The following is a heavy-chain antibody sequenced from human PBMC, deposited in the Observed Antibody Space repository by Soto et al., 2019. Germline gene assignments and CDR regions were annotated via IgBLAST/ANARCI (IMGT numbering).Heavy chain of an antibody. Sequence: SXKVSFGASGYTXTAQYLDLVRKAPGEGLEWIGWINPTTGATRYAQKFQGRVTMTRDTYMSTAFLEVRSLRPEDTAVYYCAKGDSSWVSWFDPWGQGTLVTAPQ. CDR2: INPTTGAT. CDR1: GYTXTAQY. D-gene: IGHD6-19*01. V-gene: IGHV1-2*02. J-gene: IGHJ5*02. CDR3: AKGDSSWVSWFDP.